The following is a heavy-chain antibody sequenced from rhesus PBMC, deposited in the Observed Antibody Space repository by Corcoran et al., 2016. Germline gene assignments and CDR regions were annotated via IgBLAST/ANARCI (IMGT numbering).Heavy chain of an antibody. CDR1: GGSISSNY. V-gene: IGHV4S7*01. D-gene: IGHD6-25*01. CDR3: AGDCGGGACYRGYSGSCNTFDY. Sequence: QVQLQESGPGLVKPSENLSLTCAVYGGSISSNYCSWIRQPTGQWLEWIGYIYVRRGRTYSNPALKSRVTISKATSKNQVSLRLSSVTAADTAVYYCAGDCGGGACYRGYSGSCNTFDYWGQGVLVTVYS. CDR2: IYVRRGRT. J-gene: IGHJ4*01.